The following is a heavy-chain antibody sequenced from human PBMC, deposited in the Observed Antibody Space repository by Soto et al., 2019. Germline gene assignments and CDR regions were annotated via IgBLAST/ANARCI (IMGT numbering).Heavy chain of an antibody. V-gene: IGHV4-31*03. CDR1: GGSISSGGYY. CDR2: IYYSGST. Sequence: PSETLSLTCTVSGGSISSGGYYWSWIRQHPGKGLEWIGYIYYSGSTYYNPSLKSRVTISVDTSKNQFPLKLSSVTAADTAVYYCATRPTSTRGAKGYYGMDVWGQGTTVTVSS. J-gene: IGHJ6*02. CDR3: ATRPTSTRGAKGYYGMDV. D-gene: IGHD3-10*01.